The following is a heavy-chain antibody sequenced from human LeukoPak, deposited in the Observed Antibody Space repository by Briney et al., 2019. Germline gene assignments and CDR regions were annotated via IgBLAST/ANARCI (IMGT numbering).Heavy chain of an antibody. D-gene: IGHD3-22*01. CDR1: GGSISSYY. V-gene: IGHV4-59*01. CDR2: IYYSGST. CDR3: AREGIYYYDSSGYPGAFDI. J-gene: IGHJ3*02. Sequence: SETLSLTCTVSGGSISSYYWSWIRQPPGKGLEWIGYIYYSGSTNYNPSLKSRVTISVDTSKNQFSLKLSSVNAADTAVYYCAREGIYYYDSSGYPGAFDIWGQGTMVTVSS.